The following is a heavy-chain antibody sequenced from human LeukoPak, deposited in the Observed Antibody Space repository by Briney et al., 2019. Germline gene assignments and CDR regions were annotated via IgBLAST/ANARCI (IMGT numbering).Heavy chain of an antibody. J-gene: IGHJ4*02. CDR1: GYTFSNYV. V-gene: IGHV1-18*01. CDR2: ISTYTGNS. CDR3: ARTMTTMATHGELDF. Sequence: ASVKVSCKASGYTFSNYVLTWARQAPGQGLEWMGRISTYTGNSNYAQKFQGRVSLTTDTSTSTSYMELRNLSSDDTALYFCARTMTTMATHGELDFWGQGTLVTVSS. D-gene: IGHD4-17*01.